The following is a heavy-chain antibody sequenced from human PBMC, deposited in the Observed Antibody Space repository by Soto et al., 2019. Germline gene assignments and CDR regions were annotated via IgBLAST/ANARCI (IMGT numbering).Heavy chain of an antibody. D-gene: IGHD5-18*01. V-gene: IGHV1-69*06. CDR2: IIPIFGTA. J-gene: IGHJ6*02. CDR1: GGTFSSYA. Sequence: GASVKVSCKASGGTFSSYAISWVRQAPGQGLEWMGGIIPIFGTANYAQKIQGRVTITADKSTSTAYMELSSLRSEDTAVYYGAKRVGNSYGFHYNTGRDVWAQGTTV. CDR3: AKRVGNSYGFHYNTGRDV.